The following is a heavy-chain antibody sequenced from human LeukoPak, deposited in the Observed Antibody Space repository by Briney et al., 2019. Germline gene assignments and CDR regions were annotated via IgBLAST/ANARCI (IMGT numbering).Heavy chain of an antibody. CDR1: GFPFSSYA. Sequence: GGSLRLSCSPSGFPFSSYAMHWVRQAPGKGLEYVSAISDSGGSTYYADSVKGRFTISRDNSKNTLYLQMSSLRAEDTAVYFCVRGYSFGPYDMDVWGQGTTVTVSS. J-gene: IGHJ6*02. D-gene: IGHD2-15*01. V-gene: IGHV3-64D*09. CDR3: VRGYSFGPYDMDV. CDR2: ISDSGGST.